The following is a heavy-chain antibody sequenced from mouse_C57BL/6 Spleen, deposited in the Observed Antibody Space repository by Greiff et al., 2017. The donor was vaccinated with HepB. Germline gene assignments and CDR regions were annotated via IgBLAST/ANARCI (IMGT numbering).Heavy chain of an antibody. CDR1: GYAFSSSW. D-gene: IGHD2-3*01. J-gene: IGHJ4*01. V-gene: IGHV1-82*01. Sequence: VQLQQSGPELVKPGASVKISCKASGYAFSSSWMNWVKQRPGKGLEWIGRIYPGDGDTNYNGKFKGKATLTADKSSSTAYMQLSSLTSEDSAVYFCAGDGPYYAMDYWGQGPSLTVSS. CDR2: IYPGDGDT. CDR3: AGDGPYYAMDY.